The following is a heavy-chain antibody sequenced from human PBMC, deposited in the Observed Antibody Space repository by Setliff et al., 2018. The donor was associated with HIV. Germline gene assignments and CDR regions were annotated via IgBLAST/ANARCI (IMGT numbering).Heavy chain of an antibody. CDR2: INPSGGST. J-gene: IGHJ3*02. Sequence: ASVKVSCKASGYTFTSYYMHWVRQAPGQGLEWMGIINPSGGSTSYAQKFQGRATMTRDTSTSTVYMELSSLRSEDTAVYYCARARRITMIVDAFDIWGQGTMVTVSS. CDR1: GYTFTSYY. V-gene: IGHV1-46*01. D-gene: IGHD3-22*01. CDR3: ARARRITMIVDAFDI.